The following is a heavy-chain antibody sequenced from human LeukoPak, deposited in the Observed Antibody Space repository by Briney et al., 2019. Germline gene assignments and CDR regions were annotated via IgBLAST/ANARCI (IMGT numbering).Heavy chain of an antibody. CDR2: ISSSGSTI. CDR1: GFTFSDYY. CDR3: VRDPTAAGTDY. V-gene: IGHV3-11*04. D-gene: IGHD6-13*01. J-gene: IGHJ4*02. Sequence: PGGSLRLSCAASGFTFSDYYMSWIRQAPGKGLEWVSYISSSGSTIYYADSVKGRFIISRDNAENSLYLEMNSLRAEDTAIYYCVRDPTAAGTDYWGQGTQVTVAS.